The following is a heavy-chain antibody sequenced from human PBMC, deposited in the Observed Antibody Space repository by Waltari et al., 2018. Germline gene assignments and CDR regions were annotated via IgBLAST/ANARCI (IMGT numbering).Heavy chain of an antibody. CDR2: IRYDGSNK. D-gene: IGHD6-19*01. J-gene: IGHJ4*02. CDR3: AKDRGLWGIAVAGTFDY. Sequence: QVQLVESGGGVVQPGGSLRLSCAASGFTFSTHDMHWVRQVSGKGLEWVAFIRYDGSNKYYADSVKGRFTISRDNSKNTLYLQMNSLRAEDTAVYYCAKDRGLWGIAVAGTFDYWGQGTLVTVSS. V-gene: IGHV3-30*02. CDR1: GFTFSTHD.